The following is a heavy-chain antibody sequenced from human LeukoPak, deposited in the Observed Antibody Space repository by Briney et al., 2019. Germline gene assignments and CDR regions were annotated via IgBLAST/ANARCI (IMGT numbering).Heavy chain of an antibody. CDR3: AKDVFYGSGSYYIDY. CDR2: IRFDGSNR. D-gene: IGHD3-10*01. Sequence: GGSLRLSCAASGFTFSSFAMQWVRQAPGKGLEWVAFIRFDGSNRDYADSVKGRFTISRDNSKNTLYLQMNSLRAEDTAVYYCAKDVFYGSGSYYIDYWGQGTLVTVSS. J-gene: IGHJ4*02. V-gene: IGHV3-30*02. CDR1: GFTFSSFA.